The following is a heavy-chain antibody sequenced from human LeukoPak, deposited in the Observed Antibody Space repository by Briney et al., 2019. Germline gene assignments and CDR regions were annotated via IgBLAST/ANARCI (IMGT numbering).Heavy chain of an antibody. CDR1: GVTFNTYA. D-gene: IGHD6-13*01. CDR3: ALSTSGYTKLQH. V-gene: IGHV3-23*01. CDR2: ISGNSLGS. Sequence: GGSLRLSCAASGVTFNTYAMSWVHQAPGKGLEWVSTISGNSLGSYYADSVKGRFTISRDNSNSTLYLQMNSLRAEDTAVYYCALSTSGYTKLQHWGQGTLVTVSS. J-gene: IGHJ1*01.